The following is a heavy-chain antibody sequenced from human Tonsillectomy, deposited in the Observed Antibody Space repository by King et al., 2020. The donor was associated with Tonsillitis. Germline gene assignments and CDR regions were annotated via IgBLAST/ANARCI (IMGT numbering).Heavy chain of an antibody. CDR2: IIPIFGTA. CDR1: GGTFSSYA. V-gene: IGHV1-69*01. CDR3: SRDSPMVRGVITGLAFDI. J-gene: IGHJ3*02. D-gene: IGHD3-10*01. Sequence: QLVQSGAEVKKPGSSVKVSCKASGGTFSSYAISWVRQAPGQGLEWMGGIIPIFGTANYAQKFQGRVTITADESTGTAYMELSSLRSEDTAVYYCSRDSPMVRGVITGLAFDIWGQGTMVTVSS.